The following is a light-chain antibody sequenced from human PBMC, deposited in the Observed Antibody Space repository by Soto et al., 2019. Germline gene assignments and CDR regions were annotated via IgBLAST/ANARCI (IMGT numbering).Light chain of an antibody. CDR2: EVT. J-gene: IGLJ3*02. V-gene: IGLV2-14*01. CDR1: SRNVGGYNY. CDR3: SSYTNSDTWV. Sequence: QSVLTQPASVSGSPGQSITISCTGPSRNVGGYNYVSWYKQHPGQVPKLTIYEVTNRPSGVSSRFSGSKSGNTASLTISGLQAEDEADYYCSSYTNSDTWVFGGGTKLTVL.